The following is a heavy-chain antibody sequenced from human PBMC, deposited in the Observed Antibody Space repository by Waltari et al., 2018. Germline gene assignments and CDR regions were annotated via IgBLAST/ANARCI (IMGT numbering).Heavy chain of an antibody. CDR2: ISASISST. Sequence: EVQLLESGGGLVQPGGSLRLSCAASGFTFSSYAMTWVRQAPGKGLELVSSISASISSTYYADSVRGRFTISRDNPKSTLYLQMNSLRAEDTAVYYCAKEVTVIAPNGGFDYWGQGTLLTVSS. V-gene: IGHV3-23*01. CDR3: AKEVTVIAPNGGFDY. D-gene: IGHD2-21*01. J-gene: IGHJ4*02. CDR1: GFTFSSYA.